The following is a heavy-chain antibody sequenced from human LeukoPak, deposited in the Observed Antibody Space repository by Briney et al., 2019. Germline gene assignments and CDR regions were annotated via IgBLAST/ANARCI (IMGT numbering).Heavy chain of an antibody. J-gene: IGHJ4*02. CDR2: INHSGST. CDR3: ARGHYDSSGYYSMYYFDY. V-gene: IGHV4-34*01. CDR1: GGSFSGYY. D-gene: IGHD3-22*01. Sequence: SETLSLTCAVYGGSFSGYYWSWIRQPPGKGLEWIGEINHSGSTNYNPSLKSRVTISVDTSKNQFSLKLSSVTAADTAVYYCARGHYDSSGYYSMYYFDYWGQGTLVTVSS.